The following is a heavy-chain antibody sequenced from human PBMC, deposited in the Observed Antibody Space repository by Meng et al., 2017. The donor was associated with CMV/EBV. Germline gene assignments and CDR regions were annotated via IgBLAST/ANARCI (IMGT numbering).Heavy chain of an antibody. V-gene: IGHV4-34*01. D-gene: IGHD2-2*01. CDR3: ARYGMGAPAFGDHYYYGMDV. Sequence: SETLSLTCAVYGGSFIGYYWSGIRQPPGKGLEWIGEINHSGSTNYNPSLKSRVTISVDTSKNQFSLKLSSVTAADTAVYYCARYGMGAPAFGDHYYYGMDVWGQGTTVTVSS. CDR1: GGSFIGYY. J-gene: IGHJ6*02. CDR2: INHSGST.